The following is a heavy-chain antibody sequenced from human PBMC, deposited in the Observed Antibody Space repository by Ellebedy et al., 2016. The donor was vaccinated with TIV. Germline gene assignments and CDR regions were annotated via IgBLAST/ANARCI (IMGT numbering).Heavy chain of an antibody. CDR1: GFVFSNHA. CDR2: ASGSGGET. V-gene: IGHV3-23*01. CDR3: AKGLGAYDLGGDY. D-gene: IGHD5-12*01. J-gene: IGHJ4*02. Sequence: GESLKISCAASGFVFSNHAMTRVPQASGHGLEWVSGASGSGGETFYADSVQGRFTISRDNAKHIVYLQMNSLRVEDTAVYYCAKGLGAYDLGGDYWGQGTLVTVSS.